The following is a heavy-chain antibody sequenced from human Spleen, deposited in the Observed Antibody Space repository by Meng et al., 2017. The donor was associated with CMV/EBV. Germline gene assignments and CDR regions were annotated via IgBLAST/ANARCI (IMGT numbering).Heavy chain of an antibody. CDR3: ARATTPFGYTGLDV. Sequence: ASVKVSCKASGYTFTTYLMHWVRQAPGQGLEWMGVINPSGASTTYAQKFQGRVTVTRDTSTSTVYMELSSLRSEDTAVSYCARATTPFGYTGLDVWGQGTTVTVSS. CDR1: GYTFTTYL. V-gene: IGHV1-46*01. D-gene: IGHD1-26*01. CDR2: INPSGAST. J-gene: IGHJ6*02.